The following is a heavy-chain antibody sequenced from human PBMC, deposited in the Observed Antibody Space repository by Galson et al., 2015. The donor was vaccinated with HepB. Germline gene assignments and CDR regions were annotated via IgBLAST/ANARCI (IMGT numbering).Heavy chain of an antibody. CDR3: ARMSGLPPPRPTLPAAANGAFDH. J-gene: IGHJ4*02. V-gene: IGHV4-39*07. D-gene: IGHD2-15*01. CDR2: IYYRGDT. Sequence: TLSLTCTVSDESFSSRNYYWGWVRQPPGKGLEWIGTIYYRGDTYYNPSLRSRLSISVDTSNNHFSLSLRSVTAADTALYYCARMSGLPPPRPTLPAAANGAFDHWGPGTLVTVSS. CDR1: DESFSSRNYY.